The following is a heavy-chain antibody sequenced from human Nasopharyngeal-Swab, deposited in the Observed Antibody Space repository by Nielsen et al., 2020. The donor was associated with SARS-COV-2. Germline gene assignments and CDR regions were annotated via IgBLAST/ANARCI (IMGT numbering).Heavy chain of an antibody. D-gene: IGHD3-3*01. J-gene: IGHJ4*02. Sequence: RLVSGHGLGWMGGISPIGGTANYAQKFQGRVTITADESTSTAYMELSRLRSEDTAVYYCARGGITIFGVVSNLDYWGQGTLVTVSS. CDR2: ISPIGGTA. V-gene: IGHV1-69*01. CDR3: ARGGITIFGVVSNLDY.